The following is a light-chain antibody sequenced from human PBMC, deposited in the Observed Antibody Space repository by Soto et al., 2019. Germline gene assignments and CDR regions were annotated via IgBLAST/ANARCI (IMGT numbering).Light chain of an antibody. CDR1: SSNIGRNM. CDR2: YDN. J-gene: IGLJ1*01. Sequence: QSVLTQSPSASGTPGQRVVISCSGSSSNIGRNMVNWYQQLPGTAPKLLMYYDNQRPSGVPDRFSGSRSGTSASLAISGLQSEDEADYYCSSYTSTSTRVFGTGTKVTVL. V-gene: IGLV1-44*01. CDR3: SSYTSTSTRV.